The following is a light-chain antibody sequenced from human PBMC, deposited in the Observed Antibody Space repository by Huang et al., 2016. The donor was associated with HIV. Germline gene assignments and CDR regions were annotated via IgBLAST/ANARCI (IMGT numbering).Light chain of an antibody. CDR3: MQGTHWPLT. CDR1: QSLVNRDGHTY. Sequence: DVVMTQSPLSQPVTLGQPASISCRSSQSLVNRDGHTYLNWFHQRPGQSPRRLIYKVSNRDSGVPDRFSGSGSDTDFTLKISRVEAEDVGVYYCMQGTHWPLTFGGGTKVEIK. CDR2: KVS. V-gene: IGKV2-30*01. J-gene: IGKJ4*01.